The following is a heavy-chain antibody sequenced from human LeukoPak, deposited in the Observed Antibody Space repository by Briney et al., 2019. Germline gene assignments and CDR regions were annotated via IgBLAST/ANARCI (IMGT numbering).Heavy chain of an antibody. CDR1: GLTFSNYS. V-gene: IGHV3-21*04. J-gene: IGHJ6*03. D-gene: IGHD5-18*01. Sequence: PGGSLRLSCAGSGLTFSNYSINWVRQAPGKGLEWVSSISPSSHYIYYADSVRGRFTISRDNARNSLYLQMNSLRDEDTAVYYCARDRHTAMVYYYYYMDVWGTGTTVTVSS. CDR3: ARDRHTAMVYYYYYMDV. CDR2: ISPSSHYI.